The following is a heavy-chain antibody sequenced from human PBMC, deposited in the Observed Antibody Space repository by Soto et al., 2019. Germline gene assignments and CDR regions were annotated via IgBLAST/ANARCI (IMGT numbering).Heavy chain of an antibody. D-gene: IGHD3-10*01. CDR3: ASTSNTYGSGSTDY. CDR1: GYTFTSYG. CDR2: ISAYNGNT. V-gene: IGHV1-18*01. J-gene: IGHJ4*02. Sequence: ASVKVSCKDSGYTFTSYGISWVRQAPGQGLEWMGWISAYNGNTNYAQRLQGRVTMTTDTSTSTAYMELRSLRSDDTAVYYCASTSNTYGSGSTDYWGQGTLVTVSS.